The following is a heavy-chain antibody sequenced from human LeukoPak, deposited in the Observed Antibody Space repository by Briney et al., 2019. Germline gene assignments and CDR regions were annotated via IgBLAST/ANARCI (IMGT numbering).Heavy chain of an antibody. J-gene: IGHJ4*02. CDR1: GGSFSGYY. D-gene: IGHD3-22*01. CDR2: INHSGST. V-gene: IGHV4-34*01. CDR3: ARPYDSSAPYWGFDY. Sequence: SETLSLTCAVYGGSFSGYYWSWIRQPPGKGLEWIGEINHSGSTNYNPSLKSRVTIVEDTSKNQFSLKLTSVTAADTAVYYCARPYDSSAPYWGFDYWGQGSLVSVSS.